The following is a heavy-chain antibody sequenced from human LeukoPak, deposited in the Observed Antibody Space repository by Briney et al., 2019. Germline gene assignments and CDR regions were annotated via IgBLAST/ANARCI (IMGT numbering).Heavy chain of an antibody. D-gene: IGHD3-22*01. J-gene: IGHJ4*02. CDR1: GFTFSSYW. V-gene: IGHV3-7*01. Sequence: GGSLRLSCAASGFTFSSYWMSWVRQAPGKGLEWVANIKQDGSEKYYVDSVKGRFTISRDNAKNSLYLQMNSLRAEDTAVYYCARDEDYYDSSGYSYFDYWGQGTLVTVSS. CDR2: IKQDGSEK. CDR3: ARDEDYYDSSGYSYFDY.